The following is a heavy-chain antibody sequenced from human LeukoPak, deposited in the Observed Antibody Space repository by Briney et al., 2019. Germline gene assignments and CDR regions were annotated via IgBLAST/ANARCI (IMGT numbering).Heavy chain of an antibody. D-gene: IGHD6-13*01. CDR3: AKGRQQLASLTWFDP. V-gene: IGHV5-51*01. CDR2: LYPGDSDT. Sequence: GESLKISCNASGYXFSNYWIAWVRQMPGKGLVWMGILYPGDSDTRYSQSFQGQVTISADKSINTSYLQWSSLKASDTAIYYCAKGRQQLASLTWFDPWGQGTLVTVSS. J-gene: IGHJ5*02. CDR1: GYXFSNYW.